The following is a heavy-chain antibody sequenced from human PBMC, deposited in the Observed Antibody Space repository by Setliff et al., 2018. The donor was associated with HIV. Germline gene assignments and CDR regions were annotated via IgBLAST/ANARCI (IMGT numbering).Heavy chain of an antibody. CDR1: GFSISSGYF. CDR2: VDHGGNT. Sequence: PSETLSLTCGVSGFSISSGYFWGWIRQSPGKGLEWIASVDHGGNTYYNPSLKSRVTTSVDTSKNQLSLNLRSMTAADTAVYYCATAGSADYYGSGSYLSGWGRGTLVTVSS. CDR3: ATAGSADYYGSGSYLSG. V-gene: IGHV4-38-2*01. J-gene: IGHJ2*01. D-gene: IGHD3-10*01.